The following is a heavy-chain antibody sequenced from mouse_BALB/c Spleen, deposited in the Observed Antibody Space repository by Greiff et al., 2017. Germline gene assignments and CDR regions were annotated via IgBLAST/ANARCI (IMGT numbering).Heavy chain of an antibody. J-gene: IGHJ4*01. Sequence: DVMLVESGGGLVKPGGSLKLSCAASGFTFSSYAMSWVRQSPEKRLEWVAEISSGGSYTYYPDTVTGRFTISRDNAKNTLYLEMSSLRSEDTAMYYCAREGDSLLRLRAMDYWGQGTSVTVSS. V-gene: IGHV5-9-4*01. D-gene: IGHD1-2*01. CDR3: AREGDSLLRLRAMDY. CDR2: ISSGGSYT. CDR1: GFTFSSYA.